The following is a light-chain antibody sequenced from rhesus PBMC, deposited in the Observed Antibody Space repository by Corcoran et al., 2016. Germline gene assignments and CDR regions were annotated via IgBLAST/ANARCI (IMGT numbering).Light chain of an antibody. J-gene: IGKJ1*01. CDR2: TAS. Sequence: DIQMTQSPSSLSASVGDTVTITCRASQGTSSHLNWFQQKPGKAPKLLIYTASILESGVPSRFSGSGSGAKFTLTISSLQPEDFATYYCLQYNGYPRTFGQGTKVDIK. CDR1: QGTSSH. V-gene: IGKV1-28*02. CDR3: LQYNGYPRT.